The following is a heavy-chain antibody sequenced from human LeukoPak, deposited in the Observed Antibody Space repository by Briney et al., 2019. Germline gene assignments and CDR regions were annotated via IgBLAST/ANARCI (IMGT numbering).Heavy chain of an antibody. CDR3: ARAAPYYYDSSGYSAFDS. V-gene: IGHV3-48*02. CDR2: ISSTSSTI. CDR1: GFTFRSYS. D-gene: IGHD3-22*01. Sequence: GGSLRLSCAASGFTFRSYSMHWVRQAPGKGLEWLSYISSTSSTIYYADSVKGRFTISRDNAKNSLYLQMNSLRDEDTAVYYCARAAPYYYDSSGYSAFDSWGQGTMVTVSA. J-gene: IGHJ3*02.